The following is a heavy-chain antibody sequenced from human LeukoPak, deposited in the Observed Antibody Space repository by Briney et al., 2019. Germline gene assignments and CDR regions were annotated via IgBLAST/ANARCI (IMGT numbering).Heavy chain of an antibody. CDR2: IKEDGSDK. D-gene: IGHD3-10*01. J-gene: IGHJ3*02. CDR3: VKDGDYYGSGKGFAAFDI. CDR1: GFTFSTYW. V-gene: IGHV3-7*03. Sequence: PGGSLRLSCAASGFTFSTYWMNWVRQAPGKGLEWVANIKEDGSDKCYVDSLKGRFTVSRDNAKNSLYLQMNSLRAEDTALYYCVKDGDYYGSGKGFAAFDIWGQGTMVTVSS.